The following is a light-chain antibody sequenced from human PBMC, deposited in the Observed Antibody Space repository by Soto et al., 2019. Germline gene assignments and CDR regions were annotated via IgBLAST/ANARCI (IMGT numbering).Light chain of an antibody. V-gene: IGKV3-20*01. CDR1: QSVRSSS. Sequence: EIVLTQSPGTLSLSPGERASLSCRASQSVRSSSLAWYQQKPGQPPRLLIYGASSRATGIPDRFSGSGSGTDFTLTISRLEPEDFAVYFCQQYGDSPDTDRWTFGPGPKVDIK. CDR2: GAS. CDR3: QQYGDSPDTDRWT. J-gene: IGKJ1*01.